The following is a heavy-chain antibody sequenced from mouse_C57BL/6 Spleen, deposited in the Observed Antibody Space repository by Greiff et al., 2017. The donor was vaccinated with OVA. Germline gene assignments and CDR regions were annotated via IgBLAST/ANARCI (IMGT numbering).Heavy chain of an antibody. CDR3: ASWEYDGYYYFDY. J-gene: IGHJ2*01. CDR1: GYAFSSSW. Sequence: VQLQQSGPELVKPGASVKISCKASGYAFSSSWMNWVKQRPGKGLEWIGRIYPGDGDTNYNGKFKGKATLTADKSSSTAYMQLSSLTSEDSAVYFCASWEYDGYYYFDYWGQGTTLTVSS. CDR2: IYPGDGDT. V-gene: IGHV1-82*01. D-gene: IGHD2-3*01.